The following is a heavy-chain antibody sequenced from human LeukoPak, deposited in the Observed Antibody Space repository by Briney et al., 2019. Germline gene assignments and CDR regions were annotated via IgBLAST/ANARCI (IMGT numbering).Heavy chain of an antibody. V-gene: IGHV3-48*01. J-gene: IGHJ3*02. CDR3: ARDHYLLLYDSQARDTFDI. D-gene: IGHD3-22*01. CDR2: ISSSSSTI. Sequence: GGSLRLSCAASGFTCSSYSMKWVRQASREGVEWVSYISSSSSTIYYAASVEGGLTISRDNAKNSLYLQMNSLRAEDTAVYYSARDHYLLLYDSQARDTFDIWGQGTMVTVSS. CDR1: GFTCSSYS.